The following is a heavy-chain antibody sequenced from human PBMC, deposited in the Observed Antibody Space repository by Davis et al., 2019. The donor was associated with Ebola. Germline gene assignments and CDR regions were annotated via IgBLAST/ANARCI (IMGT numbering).Heavy chain of an antibody. CDR1: GGTFSSYA. CDR3: ARASYSSSWMLDP. Sequence: ASVKVSCKASGGTFSSYAISWVRQAPGQGLEWMGIINPSGGSTSYAQKFQGRVTMTRDTSTSTVYMELSSLRSEDTAVYYCARASYSSSWMLDPWGQGTLVTVSS. V-gene: IGHV1-46*03. J-gene: IGHJ5*02. D-gene: IGHD6-13*01. CDR2: INPSGGST.